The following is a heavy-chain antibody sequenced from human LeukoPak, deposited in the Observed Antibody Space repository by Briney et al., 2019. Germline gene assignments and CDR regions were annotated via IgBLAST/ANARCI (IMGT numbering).Heavy chain of an antibody. D-gene: IGHD2-2*01. V-gene: IGHV4-59*01. Sequence: SETLSLTCTVSGGSISSYYWSWIRQPPGKGLEWIGYIYYSGSTNYNPSLKSRVTISVDTSKNQFSLKLSSVTAADTAVYYCARTRGLSSTSPGFDPWGQGTLVTVSS. CDR2: IYYSGST. J-gene: IGHJ5*02. CDR3: ARTRGLSSTSPGFDP. CDR1: GGSISSYY.